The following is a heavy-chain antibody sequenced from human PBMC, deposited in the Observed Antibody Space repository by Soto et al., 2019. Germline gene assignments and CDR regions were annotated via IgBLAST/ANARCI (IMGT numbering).Heavy chain of an antibody. J-gene: IGHJ4*02. CDR3: ARGRQVFRY. CDR1: GGSFSGYY. V-gene: IGHV4-34*01. Sequence: SETLSLTCAVYGGSFSGYYWSWIRQPPGKGLEWIGEINHSGSTNYNPSLKSRVTISVDTSKNQFSLKLSSVTAADTAVYYCARGRQVFRYWGQGTLVTVSS. CDR2: INHSGST.